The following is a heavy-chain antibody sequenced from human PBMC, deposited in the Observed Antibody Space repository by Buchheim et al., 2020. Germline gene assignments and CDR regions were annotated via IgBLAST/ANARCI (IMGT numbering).Heavy chain of an antibody. V-gene: IGHV5-51*01. CDR2: IYPHDSDT. Sequence: EVQLVQSGAEVKKAGESLRISCKGSGYSFTTYWIGWVRQKPGKGLEWMGIIYPHDSDTRYSPSFQGQVTISADKSINTAYLQWSSLKASDTAIYYCARRTLILPSMGWFDPWGQGTL. D-gene: IGHD2/OR15-2a*01. CDR1: GYSFTTYW. CDR3: ARRTLILPSMGWFDP. J-gene: IGHJ5*02.